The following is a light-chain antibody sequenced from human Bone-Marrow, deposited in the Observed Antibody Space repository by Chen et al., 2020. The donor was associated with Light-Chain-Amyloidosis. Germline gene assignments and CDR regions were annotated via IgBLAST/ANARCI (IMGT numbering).Light chain of an antibody. CDR3: QSADSSGTYAVI. Sequence: SYELTQPPSVSVSPGQTARITCSGDDLPTKYAYWYQQKPGQAPVLVIHRDTERPSGIAERFSGSISGTTATLTISGVQAEAEADYHCQSADSSGTYAVIFGGGTKLTVL. J-gene: IGLJ2*01. CDR2: RDT. V-gene: IGLV3-25*03. CDR1: DLPTKY.